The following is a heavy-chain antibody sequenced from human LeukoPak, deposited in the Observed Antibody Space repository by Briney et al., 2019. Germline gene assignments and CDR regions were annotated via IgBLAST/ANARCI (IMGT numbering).Heavy chain of an antibody. Sequence: PGGSLRLSCTVSGFTFSDYYMSWVRQAPGKGLEWVSSISSSSSYIYYADSVKGRFTISRDNAKNSLYLQMNSLRAEDTAVYYCARDRKLDYSFDYWGQGTLVTVSS. CDR2: ISSSSSYI. CDR3: ARDRKLDYSFDY. J-gene: IGHJ4*02. V-gene: IGHV3-21*01. D-gene: IGHD4-11*01. CDR1: GFTFSDYY.